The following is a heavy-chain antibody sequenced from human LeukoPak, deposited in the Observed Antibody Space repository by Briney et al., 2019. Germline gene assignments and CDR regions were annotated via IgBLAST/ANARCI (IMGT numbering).Heavy chain of an antibody. CDR1: GYTFTSYD. D-gene: IGHD3-3*01. Sequence: GASVKVSCKASGYTFTSYDINWVRQATGQGLEWMGWMNPNSGNTGYAQKFQGRVTMTRNTSISTAYMELSSLRSEDTAVYYCASGVTFDFWSGDYNGIRWFDHWGQGTLVT. CDR2: MNPNSGNT. J-gene: IGHJ5*02. CDR3: ASGVTFDFWSGDYNGIRWFDH. V-gene: IGHV1-8*01.